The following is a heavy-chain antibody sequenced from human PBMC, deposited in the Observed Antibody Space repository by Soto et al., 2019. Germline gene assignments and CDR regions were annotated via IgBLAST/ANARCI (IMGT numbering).Heavy chain of an antibody. V-gene: IGHV3-48*02. CDR3: ARDSSPYSSGWYSDHGYFDF. CDR1: GFPFSPYG. CDR2: ISSSSSNI. D-gene: IGHD6-19*01. Sequence: GGSLRLSCAASGFPFSPYGMSWVRQAPGKGLEWVSFISSSSSNIYYADSVKGRFTISRDNAKNSLFLQMNSLRDEDTAVYYCARDSSPYSSGWYSDHGYFDFWGQGTLVTVSS. J-gene: IGHJ4*02.